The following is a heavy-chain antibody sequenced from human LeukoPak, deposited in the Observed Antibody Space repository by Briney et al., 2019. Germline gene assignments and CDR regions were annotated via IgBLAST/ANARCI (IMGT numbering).Heavy chain of an antibody. CDR3: ARRAYSAAYWKHFDY. J-gene: IGHJ4*02. CDR1: GGSISSYY. CDR2: IYYSGST. V-gene: IGHV4-59*08. Sequence: SETLSLTCTVSGGSISSYYWSWIRQPPGKGLEWIGYIYYSGSTNYNPSLKSRVTISVDTSKNQFSLKLNSVTAADTAVYFCARRAYSAAYWKHFDYWGQGTLVTVSS. D-gene: IGHD1-1*01.